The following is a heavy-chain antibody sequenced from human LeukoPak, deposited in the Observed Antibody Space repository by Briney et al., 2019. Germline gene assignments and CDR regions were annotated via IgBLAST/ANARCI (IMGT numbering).Heavy chain of an antibody. Sequence: GRSLRLSCAASGFTFSSYGMQWVRQAPGKGLEWVAVISYEGSNKYYADSVKGRFTISRDNSKNTLYLQMHSLRAEDTAVYYCANSLPAAISVYSGYDLWDAFDIWGQGTMVTVSS. J-gene: IGHJ3*02. D-gene: IGHD5-12*01. CDR1: GFTFSSYG. V-gene: IGHV3-30*18. CDR3: ANSLPAAISVYSGYDLWDAFDI. CDR2: ISYEGSNK.